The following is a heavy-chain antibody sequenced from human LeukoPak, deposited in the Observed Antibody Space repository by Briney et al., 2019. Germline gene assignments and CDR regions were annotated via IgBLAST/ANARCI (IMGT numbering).Heavy chain of an antibody. CDR3: AKDWGSSGWYNWFDS. CDR2: LSHDGGVT. CDR1: GFTISTYG. V-gene: IGHV3-30*18. D-gene: IGHD6-19*01. Sequence: GGSLRLSCAASGFTISTYGMHWVRQAPGKGPEWLTMLSHDGGVTYYLDSVKGRFTISRDNSKNTLYLQMNGLNAADTAVYYCAKDWGSSGWYNWFDSWGQGTQVTVSS. J-gene: IGHJ5*01.